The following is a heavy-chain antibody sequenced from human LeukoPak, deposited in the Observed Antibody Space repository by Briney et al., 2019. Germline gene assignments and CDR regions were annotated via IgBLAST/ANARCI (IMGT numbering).Heavy chain of an antibody. Sequence: SETLSLTCAVYGGSFSGYYWSWIRQPPGKGLEWIGEINHSGSTNYNPSLKSRVTISVAPCKSQFSLKLSSVTAADTAVYYCERGTYYKNWFDPWGQGTLVTVSS. D-gene: IGHD3-10*01. CDR2: INHSGST. CDR1: GGSFSGYY. V-gene: IGHV4-34*01. J-gene: IGHJ5*02. CDR3: ERGTYYKNWFDP.